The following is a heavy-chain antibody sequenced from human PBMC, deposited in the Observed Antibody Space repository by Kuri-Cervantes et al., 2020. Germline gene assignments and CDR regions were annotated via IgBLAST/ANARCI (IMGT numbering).Heavy chain of an antibody. CDR1: GYTFSNYG. J-gene: IGHJ4*02. CDR2: ISAYNGDT. D-gene: IGHD2-8*01. CDR3: ATEEWDY. Sequence: ASVKVSCKASGYTFSNYGISWVRQAPGQGLEWMGWISAYNGDTKYAQKVQGRVTMTTDTSTSTAYMELRSLTSDDTAVYYCATEEWDYWGQGTLVTVSS. V-gene: IGHV1-18*01.